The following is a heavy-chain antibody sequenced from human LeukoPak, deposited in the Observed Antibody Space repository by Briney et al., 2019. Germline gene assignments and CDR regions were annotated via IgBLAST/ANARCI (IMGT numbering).Heavy chain of an antibody. D-gene: IGHD3-22*01. CDR1: GFTFSNYA. V-gene: IGHV3-23*01. Sequence: GGSLRLSCAASGFTFSNYAMNWVRQAPGKGLEWVSSISFGGDDTYYTDSVKGRFTISRDNSKGTLLLQMNSLRAEDTAVYYCAKDAISMNGIWDAFDIWGQGTMITVSS. J-gene: IGHJ3*02. CDR3: AKDAISMNGIWDAFDI. CDR2: ISFGGDDT.